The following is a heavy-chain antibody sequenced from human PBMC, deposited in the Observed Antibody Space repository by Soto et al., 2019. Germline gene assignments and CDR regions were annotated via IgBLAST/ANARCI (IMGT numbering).Heavy chain of an antibody. Sequence: SETLSLTCTVSGGSISSYYWSWIRQPPGKGLEWIGYIYYSGSTNYNPSLKSRVTISVDTSKSQFSLKLSSVTAADTAVYYCARGGIAAAGPNFDYWGQGTPVTVSS. J-gene: IGHJ4*02. V-gene: IGHV4-59*01. CDR1: GGSISSYY. D-gene: IGHD6-13*01. CDR3: ARGGIAAAGPNFDY. CDR2: IYYSGST.